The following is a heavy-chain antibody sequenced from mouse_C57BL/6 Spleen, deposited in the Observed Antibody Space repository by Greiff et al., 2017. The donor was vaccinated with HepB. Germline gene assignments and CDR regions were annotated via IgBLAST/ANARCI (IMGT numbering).Heavy chain of an antibody. Sequence: VHLVESGAELVRPGTSVKVSCKASGYAFTNYLIEWVKQRPGQGLEWIGVINPGSGGTNYNEKFKGKATLTADKSSSTAYMQLSSLTSEDSAVYFCARGRYYAMDYWGQGTSVTVSS. CDR3: ARGRYYAMDY. V-gene: IGHV1-54*01. J-gene: IGHJ4*01. CDR1: GYAFTNYL. CDR2: INPGSGGT.